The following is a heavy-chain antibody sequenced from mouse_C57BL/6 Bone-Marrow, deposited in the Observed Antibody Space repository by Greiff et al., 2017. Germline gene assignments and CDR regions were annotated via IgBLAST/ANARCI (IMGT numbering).Heavy chain of an antibody. CDR1: GFTFTDYY. J-gene: IGHJ4*01. Sequence: EVKLVESGGGLVQPGGSLSLSCAASGFTFTDYYMSWVRQPPGKALEWLGFIRNKANGYTTEYSASVKGRFTISRDNSQSILYLQMNALRAEDSATYYCARLHYYSNSYAMDYWGQGTSVTVSS. V-gene: IGHV7-3*01. CDR2: IRNKANGYTT. D-gene: IGHD2-5*01. CDR3: ARLHYYSNSYAMDY.